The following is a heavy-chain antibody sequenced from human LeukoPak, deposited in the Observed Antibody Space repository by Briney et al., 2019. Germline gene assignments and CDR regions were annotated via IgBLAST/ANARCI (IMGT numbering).Heavy chain of an antibody. J-gene: IGHJ4*02. CDR1: GFTFSSYG. CDR2: ISGSGGST. D-gene: IGHD5-18*01. CDR3: ARDVDTATTYYFDY. Sequence: AGGSLRLSCAASGFTFSSYGMSWVRQAPGKGLEWVSGISGSGGSTYYAGSVKGRFTISRDNSKNSLYLQMNSLRAEDTAVYYCARDVDTATTYYFDYWGQGTLVTVSS. V-gene: IGHV3-23*01.